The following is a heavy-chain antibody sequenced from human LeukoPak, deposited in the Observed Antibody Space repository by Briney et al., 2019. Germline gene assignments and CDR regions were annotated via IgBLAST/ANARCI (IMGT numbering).Heavy chain of an antibody. J-gene: IGHJ5*02. Sequence: PSETLSLTCTVSGGSISSYYWSWIRQPAGKGLEWIGHIHTSGSTKYNPSLKGRVTMSVDTSKNQFSLKLSSVTAADTAVYYCARQIVVVVAAHFDPWGQGTLVTVSS. D-gene: IGHD2-15*01. CDR2: IHTSGST. CDR3: ARQIVVVVAAHFDP. CDR1: GGSISSYY. V-gene: IGHV4-4*07.